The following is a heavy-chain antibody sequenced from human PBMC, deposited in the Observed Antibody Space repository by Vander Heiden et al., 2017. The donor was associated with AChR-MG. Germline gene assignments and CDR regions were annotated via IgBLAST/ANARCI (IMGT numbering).Heavy chain of an antibody. CDR2: IYYSGST. J-gene: IGHJ5*02. Sequence: QLQLQESGPGLVKPSETLSLTCTVSGGSISSSSYYWGWLRQPPGKGLEWIGSIYYSGSTYYNPSLKSRVTISVDTSKNEFSLKLSSVTAAETAVYYCARQRKDCSGGSCYRDFDPWGQGTLVTVSS. CDR3: ARQRKDCSGGSCYRDFDP. D-gene: IGHD2-15*01. V-gene: IGHV4-39*01. CDR1: GGSISSSSYY.